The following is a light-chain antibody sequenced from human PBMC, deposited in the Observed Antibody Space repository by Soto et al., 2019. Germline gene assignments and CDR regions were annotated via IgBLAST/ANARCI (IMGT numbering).Light chain of an antibody. CDR2: GAS. J-gene: IGKJ4*01. V-gene: IGKV3-20*01. CDR1: QSVSSSY. Sequence: IVLTHAPGTLSFSPGERAALSCRASQSVSSSYLAWYQQKPGQAPRLLIYGASSRATGIPDRFSGSGSGTDFTLTISRLEPEDFAVYYCQQYGSSPLTFGGGTKVDIK. CDR3: QQYGSSPLT.